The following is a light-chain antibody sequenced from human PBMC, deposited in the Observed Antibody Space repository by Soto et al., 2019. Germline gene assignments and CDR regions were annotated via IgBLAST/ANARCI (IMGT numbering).Light chain of an antibody. Sequence: IVMTQSPATLSVSPGDRATLSCRASQSVSSNLAWYQQKPCQAPRLHIYGASTRATGNAARFSGSGSGTEFSLTISRLQSEDFAVYYCQQYNNWPPWTFGQGTKVEIK. CDR2: GAS. CDR1: QSVSSN. J-gene: IGKJ1*01. CDR3: QQYNNWPPWT. V-gene: IGKV3-15*01.